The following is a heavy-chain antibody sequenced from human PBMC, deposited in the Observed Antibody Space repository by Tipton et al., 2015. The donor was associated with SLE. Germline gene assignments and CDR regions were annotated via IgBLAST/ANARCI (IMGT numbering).Heavy chain of an antibody. D-gene: IGHD3-22*01. J-gene: IGHJ4*02. CDR3: ARGAISDVVVTSGPDY. CDR2: IYPGGSK. CDR1: GFTVYSNY. V-gene: IGHV3-66*02. Sequence: SLRLSCAASGFTVYSNYMSWVRQAPGKGLEWVSVIYPGGSKYYADSVKGRFTISRDNSKNTLYLQLNSLRVDDTAVYYCARGAISDVVVTSGPDYWGQGTLVTVSS.